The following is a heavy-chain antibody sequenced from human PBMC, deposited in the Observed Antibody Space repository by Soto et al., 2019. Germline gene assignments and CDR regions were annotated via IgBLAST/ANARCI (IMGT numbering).Heavy chain of an antibody. V-gene: IGHV3-30*18. D-gene: IGHD1-7*01. CDR1: GFTFSSYG. J-gene: IGHJ6*02. CDR3: AKDRGITGTTFYYYYYYGMDV. Sequence: GGSLRLSCAASGFTFSSYGMHWVRQAPGKGLEWVAVISYDGSNKYYADSVKGRFTISRDNSKNTLYLQMNSLRAEDTAVYYCAKDRGITGTTFYYYYYYGMDVWGQGTTVTVSS. CDR2: ISYDGSNK.